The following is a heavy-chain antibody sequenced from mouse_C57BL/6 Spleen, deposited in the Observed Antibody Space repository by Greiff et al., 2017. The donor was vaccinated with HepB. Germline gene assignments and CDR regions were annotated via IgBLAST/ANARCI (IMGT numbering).Heavy chain of an antibody. J-gene: IGHJ2*01. CDR1: GFSLTSYG. V-gene: IGHV2-2*01. CDR2: IWSGGST. D-gene: IGHD1-1*01. Sequence: QVQLKQPGPGLVQPSQSLSITCTVSGFSLTSYGVHWVRQSPGKGLEWLGVIWSGGSTDYNAAFISRLSISKDNSKSQVFFKMNSLQADDTAIYYCARNGDGSSFYYFDYWGQGTTLTVSS. CDR3: ARNGDGSSFYYFDY.